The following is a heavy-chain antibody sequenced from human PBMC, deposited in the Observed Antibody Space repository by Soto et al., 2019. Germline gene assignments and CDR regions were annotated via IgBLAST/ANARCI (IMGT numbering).Heavy chain of an antibody. J-gene: IGHJ4*02. CDR2: TWYDGSNE. Sequence: QVQLVESGGGVVQTGRSLRLSCVASGFTFSSYGMHWVRQAPGKGLEWVAVTWYDGSNEYYADSVKGRFTISRDNSKNTLYLQMNSLRAEDTAVYYCARVGLDDYGTEDYYFDYWGQGTLVTVSS. CDR3: ARVGLDDYGTEDYYFDY. V-gene: IGHV3-33*01. D-gene: IGHD4-17*01. CDR1: GFTFSSYG.